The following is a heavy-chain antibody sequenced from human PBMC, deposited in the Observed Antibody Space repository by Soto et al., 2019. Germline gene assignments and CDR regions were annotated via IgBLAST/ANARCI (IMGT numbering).Heavy chain of an antibody. CDR3: ATLWFGESPY. CDR1: GGSISSSSYY. J-gene: IGHJ1*01. D-gene: IGHD3-10*01. V-gene: IGHV4-39*01. CDR2: IYYSGST. Sequence: QLQLQESGPGLVKPSETLSLTCTVSGGSISSSSYYWGWLRQPPGKGLEWIGSIYYSGSTYYNPSLKSRVTISVDTAKNQFSPKLSSGTAADTAVYYCATLWFGESPYWGQGTLVTVSS.